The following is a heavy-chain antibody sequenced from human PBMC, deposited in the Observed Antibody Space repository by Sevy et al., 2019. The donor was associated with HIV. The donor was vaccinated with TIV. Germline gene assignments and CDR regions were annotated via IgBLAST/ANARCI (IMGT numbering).Heavy chain of an antibody. CDR3: ARDSSDYGDYRTYAFDI. CDR1: GLTFSSYW. D-gene: IGHD4-17*01. V-gene: IGHV3-7*01. CDR2: IKQDGSEK. Sequence: GGSLRLSCAASGLTFSSYWMSWVRQAPGKGLEWVAHIKQDGSEKYYVDSVKGRFTISRDNAKNSLYLQMNSLRAEDTAVYYCARDSSDYGDYRTYAFDIWGQGTMVTVSS. J-gene: IGHJ3*02.